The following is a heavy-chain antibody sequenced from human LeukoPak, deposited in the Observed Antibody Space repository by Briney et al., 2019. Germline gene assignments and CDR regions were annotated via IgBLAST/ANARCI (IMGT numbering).Heavy chain of an antibody. CDR2: ISSSSSTI. CDR3: AKETSYGDYSFDY. J-gene: IGHJ4*02. Sequence: PGGSLRLSCAASGFTFSSYSMNWVRQAPGKGLEWVSYISSSSSTIYYADSVKGRFTIPRDNAKNSLYLQMNSLRAEDTALYYCAKETSYGDYSFDYWGQGTLVTVSS. D-gene: IGHD4-17*01. CDR1: GFTFSSYS. V-gene: IGHV3-48*01.